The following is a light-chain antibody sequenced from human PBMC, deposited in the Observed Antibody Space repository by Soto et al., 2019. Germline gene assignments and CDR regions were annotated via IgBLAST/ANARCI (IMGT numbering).Light chain of an antibody. Sequence: DIQMTQSPSTLSASVGDRVTITCRASQSISSWLAWYQQKPGKAPKLLIYDASSLESGVPSRFSGSGSGTEFTLTISRQQPDDFATYYCQQYNSYSPGFGQGTKVEIK. CDR1: QSISSW. J-gene: IGKJ1*01. V-gene: IGKV1-5*01. CDR3: QQYNSYSPG. CDR2: DAS.